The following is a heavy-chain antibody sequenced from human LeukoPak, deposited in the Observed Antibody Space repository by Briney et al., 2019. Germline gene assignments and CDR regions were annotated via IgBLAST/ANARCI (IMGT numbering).Heavy chain of an antibody. V-gene: IGHV3-23*01. CDR1: GFTFSSYA. CDR3: AKALGDSSGSQYYFDY. Sequence: GVSLRLSCAASGFTFSSYAMSWVRQAPGKGLEWVSAISGSGGSTYYADSVKGRFTISRDNSKNTLYLQMNSLRAEDTAVYYCAKALGDSSGSQYYFDYWGQGTLVTVSS. J-gene: IGHJ4*02. D-gene: IGHD3-22*01. CDR2: ISGSGGST.